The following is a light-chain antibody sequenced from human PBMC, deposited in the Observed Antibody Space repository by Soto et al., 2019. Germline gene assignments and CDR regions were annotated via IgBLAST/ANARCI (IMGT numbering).Light chain of an antibody. V-gene: IGLV1-51*02. CDR1: NSNIQNNY. Sequence: QSVLTQPPSVSAAPGQKVTISCSGSNSNIQNNYVSWYQQIPGTAPKLLIYEDNKRPSEIPDRFSGSKSGTSATLGITGLQTGDEADCYCGTWDSSLSAGVFGGGTKLTVL. CDR2: EDN. J-gene: IGLJ3*02. CDR3: GTWDSSLSAGV.